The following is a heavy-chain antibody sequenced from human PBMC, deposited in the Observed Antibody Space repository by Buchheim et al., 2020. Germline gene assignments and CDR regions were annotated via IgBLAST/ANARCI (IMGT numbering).Heavy chain of an antibody. CDR3: ARGRSSGLVDYLDS. CDR1: GFTFSNYA. V-gene: IGHV3-23*01. D-gene: IGHD3-22*01. Sequence: EVQLLESGGGLVQPGGSLRLSCAASGFTFSNYAMIWVRQAPGKGLEWVSTIVASYDGTFFADSVKGRFFIFRDNSKKPVYLHMSSLRVDDTAVYYCARGRSSGLVDYLDSWGLGTL. J-gene: IGHJ4*02. CDR2: IVASYDGT.